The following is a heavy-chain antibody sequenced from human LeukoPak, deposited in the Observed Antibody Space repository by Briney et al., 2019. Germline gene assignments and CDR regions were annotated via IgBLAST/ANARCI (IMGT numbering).Heavy chain of an antibody. CDR1: GGSISSYY. Sequence: SETLSLTCTVSGGSISSYYWSWIRQPAGKGLEWIGRIYTSGSTNYNPSLKSRVTMSVDTSKNQFSLKLSSVTAADTAVYYCARGHTYYYDSSGYYYFDYWGQGTLVTVSS. D-gene: IGHD3-22*01. CDR3: ARGHTYYYDSSGYYYFDY. CDR2: IYTSGST. V-gene: IGHV4-4*07. J-gene: IGHJ4*02.